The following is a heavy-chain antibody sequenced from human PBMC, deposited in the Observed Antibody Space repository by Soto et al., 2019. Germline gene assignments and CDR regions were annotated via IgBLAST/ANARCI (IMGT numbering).Heavy chain of an antibody. V-gene: IGHV4-59*01. J-gene: IGHJ4*02. CDR2: IYYSGST. Sequence: KPSETLSLTCTVSGGSISSYYWSWIRQPPGKGLEWIGYIYYSGSTNYNPSLKSRVTISVDTSKNQFSLKLSSVTAADTAVYYCARGGSSSWDPFDYWGQGTLVTVSS. CDR1: GGSISSYY. CDR3: ARGGSSSWDPFDY. D-gene: IGHD6-13*01.